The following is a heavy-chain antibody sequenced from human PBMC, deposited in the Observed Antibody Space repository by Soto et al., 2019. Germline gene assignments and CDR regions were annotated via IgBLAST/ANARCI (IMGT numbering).Heavy chain of an antibody. V-gene: IGHV4-59*01. CDR3: ARAIYGAYPKYYYYRMDV. CDR2: IYYSGST. CDR1: GGSISSYY. Sequence: SETLSLTCTVSGGSISSYYWSWIRQPPGKGLEWIGYIYYSGSTNYNPSLKSRVTISVDTSKNQFSLKLSSVTAADMAVYYCARAIYGAYPKYYYYRMDVWGQGTTVTVSS. J-gene: IGHJ6*02. D-gene: IGHD4-17*01.